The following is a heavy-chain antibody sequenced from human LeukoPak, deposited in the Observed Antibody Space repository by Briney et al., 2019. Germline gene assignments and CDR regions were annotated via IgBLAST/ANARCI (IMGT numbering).Heavy chain of an antibody. J-gene: IGHJ6*02. CDR2: ISYDGSNK. CDR3: AREFMNPQRYYHYGMDV. Sequence: GRSLRLSCAASGFTFSSYAMHWVRQAPGKGLEWVAVISYDGSNKYYADSVKGRFTISRDNSKNTLYLQMNSLRAEDTAVYYCAREFMNPQRYYHYGMDVWGQGTTVTVSS. CDR1: GFTFSSYA. D-gene: IGHD3-16*01. V-gene: IGHV3-30-3*01.